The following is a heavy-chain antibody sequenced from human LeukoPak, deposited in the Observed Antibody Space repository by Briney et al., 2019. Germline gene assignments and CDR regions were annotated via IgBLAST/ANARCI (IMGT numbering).Heavy chain of an antibody. D-gene: IGHD6-19*01. J-gene: IGHJ4*02. Sequence: ASVKVSCKASGYTFLSHGFSWVRQAPGQGLEWMGWTSANNRNTNYAQRLQGRVTMTTDTSTNTAYMELRTLRSDDTAVYYCAQAVAGFYYFDYWGQGTLVTVSS. V-gene: IGHV1-18*01. CDR2: TSANNRNT. CDR1: GYTFLSHG. CDR3: AQAVAGFYYFDY.